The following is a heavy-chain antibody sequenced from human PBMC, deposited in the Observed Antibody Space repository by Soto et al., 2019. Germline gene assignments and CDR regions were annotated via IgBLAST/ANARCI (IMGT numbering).Heavy chain of an antibody. V-gene: IGHV3-33*01. Sequence: GGSLRLSCAASGFTFGSYGMHWVRQAPGKGLEWVAVIWYDGSNKYYADSVKGRFTISRDNSKNTLYLQMNSLRAEDTAVYYCARDRSSTIAAAYYYYYMDVWGKGTTVTVSS. CDR2: IWYDGSNK. J-gene: IGHJ6*03. D-gene: IGHD6-13*01. CDR1: GFTFGSYG. CDR3: ARDRSSTIAAAYYYYYMDV.